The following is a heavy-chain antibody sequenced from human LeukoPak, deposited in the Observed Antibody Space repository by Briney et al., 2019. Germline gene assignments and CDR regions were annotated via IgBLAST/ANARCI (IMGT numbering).Heavy chain of an antibody. CDR1: GYTFTSYD. CDR2: MNPNSGNT. V-gene: IGHV1-8*01. D-gene: IGHD2-8*02. Sequence: GASVKVSCKASGYTFTSYDINWVRQATGQGLEWMGWMNPNSGNTGYAQKFQGRVTMSRNTSISTAYMELSSLRSDDTAVYYCARGRAGSGYYYGTDVWGQGTTVTVSS. J-gene: IGHJ6*02. CDR3: ARGRAGSGYYYGTDV.